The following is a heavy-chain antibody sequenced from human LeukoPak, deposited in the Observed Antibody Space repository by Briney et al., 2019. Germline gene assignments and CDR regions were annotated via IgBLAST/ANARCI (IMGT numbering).Heavy chain of an antibody. D-gene: IGHD1-26*01. V-gene: IGHV1-46*01. CDR3: ARGGVGATYYFDY. Sequence: ASVKVSCKSSGYTFTTYYMHWVRQASGQGLEWMGIINPSGGSTSYAQKFQGRVTMTRDTSTSTVYMELSSLRSEDTAVYYCARGGVGATYYFDYWGQGTLVTVSS. J-gene: IGHJ4*02. CDR1: GYTFTTYY. CDR2: INPSGGST.